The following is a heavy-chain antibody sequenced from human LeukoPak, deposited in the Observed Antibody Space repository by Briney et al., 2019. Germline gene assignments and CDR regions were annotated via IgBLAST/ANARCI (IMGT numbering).Heavy chain of an antibody. CDR3: ARRRYYDSSGYLG. V-gene: IGHV4-39*01. Sequence: SETLSLTCTIFGDSVSRSDSYWDWIRQPPGKGLEWIGTIYYSGRTYYSPSLKSRVTLSVDMSNNQFSLTLSSVTAADTALYFCARRRYYDSSGYLGWGQGTLVTVSS. CDR1: GDSVSRSDSY. D-gene: IGHD3-22*01. J-gene: IGHJ1*01. CDR2: IYYSGRT.